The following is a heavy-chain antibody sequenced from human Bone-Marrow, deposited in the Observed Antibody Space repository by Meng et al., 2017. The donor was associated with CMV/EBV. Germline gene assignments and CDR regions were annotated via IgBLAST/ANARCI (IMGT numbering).Heavy chain of an antibody. V-gene: IGHV3-74*01. CDR2: INSDGSST. D-gene: IGHD6-13*01. CDR3: AREVAAAGDY. CDR1: GFTFSNYW. J-gene: IGHJ4*02. Sequence: GESLKISCAASGFTFSNYWMHWVRQAPGKGLVWVSRINSDGSSTSYADSVKGRFTISRDNAKNTLYLQMNSLRAEDTAVYYCAREVAAAGDYWGQGTLVTVSS.